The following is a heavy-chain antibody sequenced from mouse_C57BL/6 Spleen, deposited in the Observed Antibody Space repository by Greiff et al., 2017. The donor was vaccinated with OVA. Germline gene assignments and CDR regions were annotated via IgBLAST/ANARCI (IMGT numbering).Heavy chain of an antibody. J-gene: IGHJ3*01. CDR3: AKGMVKGFAY. V-gene: IGHV5-17*01. CDR1: GFTFSDYG. Sequence: EVHLVESGGGLVKPGGSLKLSCAASGFTFSDYGMHWVRQAPEKGLEWVAYISSGSSTIYYADTVKGRFTISRDNAKNTLFLQMTSLRSEDTAMYYCAKGMVKGFAYWGQGTLVTVSA. CDR2: ISSGSSTI. D-gene: IGHD2-3*01.